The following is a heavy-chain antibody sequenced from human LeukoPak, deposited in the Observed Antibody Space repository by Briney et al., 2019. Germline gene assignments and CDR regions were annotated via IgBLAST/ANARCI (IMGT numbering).Heavy chain of an antibody. V-gene: IGHV3-7*01. CDR3: ATTTSAQLPIGY. D-gene: IGHD5-18*01. J-gene: IGHJ4*02. CDR1: GFTFSSYW. Sequence: PGGSLRLSCAASGFTFSSYWMSWVRQAPGKGLEWVANIKEDGSEKYYVDSVKGRFTISRDNAKNSLYLQMNSLSAEDTAVYYCATTTSAQLPIGYWGQGTLVTVSS. CDR2: IKEDGSEK.